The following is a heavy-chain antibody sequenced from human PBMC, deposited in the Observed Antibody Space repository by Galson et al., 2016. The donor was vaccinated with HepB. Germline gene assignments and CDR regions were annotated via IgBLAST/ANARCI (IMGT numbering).Heavy chain of an antibody. Sequence: SLRLSCAASGFTFSSYWMHWVRQAPGKGLEWASRINSDGSDTTYADSVKGRFTTSRDNAKNTLYLQMDSLRAEDTAVYYCAKGFCISTSCYAGLAGYHYMDVWGKGTTGTVSS. CDR1: GFTFSSYW. CDR2: INSDGSDT. V-gene: IGHV3-74*03. D-gene: IGHD2-2*01. CDR3: AKGFCISTSCYAGLAGYHYMDV. J-gene: IGHJ6*03.